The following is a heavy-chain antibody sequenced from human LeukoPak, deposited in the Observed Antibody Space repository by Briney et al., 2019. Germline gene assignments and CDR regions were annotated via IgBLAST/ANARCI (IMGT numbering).Heavy chain of an antibody. CDR3: TRHTPVSFNYADY. D-gene: IGHD2-2*01. Sequence: GESLKISCKGSGYSFTSYWIGWVRQMPGKGLEWMGIIYPGDSDTRYSPSFQGQVTISADKSISTAYLQWSSLKASDTAMYYCTRHTPVSFNYADYWGQGTLVTVSS. CDR1: GYSFTSYW. CDR2: IYPGDSDT. V-gene: IGHV5-51*01. J-gene: IGHJ4*02.